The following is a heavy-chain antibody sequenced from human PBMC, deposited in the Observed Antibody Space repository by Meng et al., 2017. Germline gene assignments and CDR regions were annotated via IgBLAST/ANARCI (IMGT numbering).Heavy chain of an antibody. CDR3: AKVTYYYDSSPDY. CDR2: ISGSGGST. CDR1: GFTFSSYA. J-gene: IGHJ4*02. V-gene: IGHV3-23*01. D-gene: IGHD3-22*01. Sequence: GESLKISCAASGFTFSSYAMSWVRQAPGKGLEWVSAISGSGGSTYYADSVKGRFTISRDNSKNTLYLQMNSLRAEDTAVYYCAKVTYYYDSSPDYWGQGTLVTVSS.